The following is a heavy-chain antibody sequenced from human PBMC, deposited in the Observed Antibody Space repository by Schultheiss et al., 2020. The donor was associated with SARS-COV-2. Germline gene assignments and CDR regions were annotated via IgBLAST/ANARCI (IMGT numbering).Heavy chain of an antibody. J-gene: IGHJ4*02. V-gene: IGHV1-18*04. Sequence: ASVKVSCKASGYTFTGYYMHWVRQAPGQGLEWMGLISAYNGNTNYAQKLQGRVTMTTDTAYMELSSLRSEDTAVYYCASAEYSSLRTLGYWGQGTLVTVSS. D-gene: IGHD6-6*01. CDR3: ASAEYSSLRTLGY. CDR2: ISAYNGNT. CDR1: GYTFTGYY.